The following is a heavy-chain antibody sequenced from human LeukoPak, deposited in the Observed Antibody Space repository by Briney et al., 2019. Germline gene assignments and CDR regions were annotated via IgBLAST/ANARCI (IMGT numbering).Heavy chain of an antibody. Sequence: GGSLRLSCAASGFPIAPFWMTWVRQAPGKGPGFVATMNRDGSEVAYGDSVRDRFTISRDNAKNSLYLQMYSLRAEDTAVYYCARGIDEWLYIYYWGQGALVTVSS. CDR1: GFPIAPFW. CDR3: ARGIDEWLYIYY. V-gene: IGHV3-7*04. D-gene: IGHD3-22*01. J-gene: IGHJ4*02. CDR2: MNRDGSEV.